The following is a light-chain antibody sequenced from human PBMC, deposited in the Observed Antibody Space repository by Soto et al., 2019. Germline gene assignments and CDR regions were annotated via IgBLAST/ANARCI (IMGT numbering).Light chain of an antibody. Sequence: DIQMTQAPTTLSASIGDRVTITCRASESIRTWLAWYQHKPGKAPKFLIYDASTLESGVPSRFSGSVSETEFTLTISSLPPDDFASDYCQQYNNYPRTFGPGTKVDIK. CDR1: ESIRTW. V-gene: IGKV1-5*01. CDR3: QQYNNYPRT. CDR2: DAS. J-gene: IGKJ1*01.